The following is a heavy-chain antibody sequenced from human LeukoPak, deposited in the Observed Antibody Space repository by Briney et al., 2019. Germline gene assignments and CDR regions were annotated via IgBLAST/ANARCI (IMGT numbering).Heavy chain of an antibody. CDR1: GYTFTDYD. D-gene: IGHD6-19*01. CDR3: ATAGKGNWFDP. V-gene: IGHV1-8*01. CDR2: MNPNSGNT. Sequence: ASVKVSCKASGYTFTDYDINWVRQATGQGLEWMGWMNPNSGNTGYTQKFQGRVTMTRNTSISTAYMELSSLRSEDTAVYYCATAGKGNWFDPWGQGTLVTVSS. J-gene: IGHJ5*02.